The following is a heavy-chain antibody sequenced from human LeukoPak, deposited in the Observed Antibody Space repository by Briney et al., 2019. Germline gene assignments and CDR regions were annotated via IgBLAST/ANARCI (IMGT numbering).Heavy chain of an antibody. CDR1: GFTFSSYG. V-gene: IGHV3-33*01. CDR3: ARGLGYCSGGSCYWYYFDY. Sequence: GGSLRLSCAASGFTFSSYGMHWVRQAPGKGLEWVAVIWYDGSNKYYADSVKGRFTISRDNSKNALYLQMNSLRAEDTAVYYCARGLGYCSGGSCYWYYFDYWGQGTLVTVSS. CDR2: IWYDGSNK. J-gene: IGHJ4*02. D-gene: IGHD2-15*01.